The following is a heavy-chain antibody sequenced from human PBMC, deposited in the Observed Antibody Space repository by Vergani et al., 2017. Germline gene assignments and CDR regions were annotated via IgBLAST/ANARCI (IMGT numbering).Heavy chain of an antibody. Sequence: QVQLVESGGGLVKPGGSLRLSCAASGFTFSDYYMSWIRQAPGKGLEWVSYISSSGSTIYYADSVKGRFTISRDNDKNSLYLQMNSLRAEDTAVYYCARDYYDFWSGYPDQYYYYYMDVWGKGTTVTVSS. CDR3: ARDYYDFWSGYPDQYYYYYMDV. CDR2: ISSSGSTI. J-gene: IGHJ6*03. V-gene: IGHV3-11*01. D-gene: IGHD3-3*01. CDR1: GFTFSDYY.